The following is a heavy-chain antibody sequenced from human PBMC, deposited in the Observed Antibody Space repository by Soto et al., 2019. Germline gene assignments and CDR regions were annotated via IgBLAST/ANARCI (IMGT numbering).Heavy chain of an antibody. D-gene: IGHD2-15*01. Sequence: GGSLRLSCAASGFTFSSYSMNWVRQAPGKGLEWVSSISSSSSYIYYADSVKGRFTISRDNAKNSLYLQMNSLRAEDTAVYYCARVVATANNWFDPWGQGTLVTVSS. CDR3: ARVVATANNWFDP. CDR1: GFTFSSYS. CDR2: ISSSSSYI. V-gene: IGHV3-21*01. J-gene: IGHJ5*02.